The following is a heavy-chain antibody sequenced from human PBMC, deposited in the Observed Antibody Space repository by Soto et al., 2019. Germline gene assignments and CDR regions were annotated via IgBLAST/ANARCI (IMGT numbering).Heavy chain of an antibody. Sequence: SSVKFPCKAAGGTFSTYAISWVQQAPGQGLEWMGGIIPIFGTANYAQKFQGRVTITADESTSTAYMELSSLRSEDTAVYYCARSHPETGDYSGMDVWGQGTTVTVSS. CDR2: IIPIFGTA. CDR3: ARSHPETGDYSGMDV. CDR1: GGTFSTYA. V-gene: IGHV1-69*01. J-gene: IGHJ6*02. D-gene: IGHD1-1*01.